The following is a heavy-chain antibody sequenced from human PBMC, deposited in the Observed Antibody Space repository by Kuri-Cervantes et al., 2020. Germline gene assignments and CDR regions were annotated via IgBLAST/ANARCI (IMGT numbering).Heavy chain of an antibody. Sequence: GSLRLSCAVYGGSFSGYYWSWIRQPPGKGLEWIGEINHSGSTNYNPSLKSRVTISIDTSRNQFSLKLSSVTAADTAVYYCARHSRDGPFDFWGQGILVTVSS. CDR3: ARHSRDGPFDF. CDR2: INHSGST. J-gene: IGHJ4*02. D-gene: IGHD5-24*01. V-gene: IGHV4-34*01. CDR1: GGSFSGYY.